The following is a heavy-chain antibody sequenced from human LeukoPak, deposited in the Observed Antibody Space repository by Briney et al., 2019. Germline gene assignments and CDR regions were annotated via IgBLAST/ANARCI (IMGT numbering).Heavy chain of an antibody. V-gene: IGHV3-30*02. J-gene: IGHJ6*03. CDR1: GFTFNNYG. CDR3: AKGSYNTGWGLPYYYCMDV. CDR2: IRYDGTDI. D-gene: IGHD6-19*01. Sequence: GGSLRLSCAASGFTFNNYGMHWVRQAPGKGLEWVAFIRYDGTDIHYTDSVKGRFTISRDNFRNTLFLQMNSLRPDDTAVYYCAKGSYNTGWGLPYYYCMDVWGKGTTVIVSS.